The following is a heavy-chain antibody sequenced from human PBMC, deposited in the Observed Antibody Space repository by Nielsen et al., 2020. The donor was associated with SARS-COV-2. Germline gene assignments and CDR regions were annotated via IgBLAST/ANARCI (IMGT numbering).Heavy chain of an antibody. CDR3: ARIETSDYYYGMDV. V-gene: IGHV3-30-3*01. CDR2: ISYDGSNK. D-gene: IGHD6-6*01. Sequence: GESLKISCAASGFTFSSYAMHWVRQAPGKGLEWVAVISYDGSNKYYADSVKGRFTISRDNSKNTLYLQMNSLRAEDTAVYYCARIETSDYYYGMDVWGQGTTVTVSS. CDR1: GFTFSSYA. J-gene: IGHJ6*02.